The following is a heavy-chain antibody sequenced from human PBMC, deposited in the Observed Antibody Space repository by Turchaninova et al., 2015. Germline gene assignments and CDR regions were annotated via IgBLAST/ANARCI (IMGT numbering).Heavy chain of an antibody. CDR3: VTGAAYYYDS. CDR2: ISGNGDTT. V-gene: IGHV3-64D*06. Sequence: EVQLVESGGGLVQPGWSLRLSRSASGFNLNRNGMHWVRQAPGKRLEFVSAISGNGDTTDYADSVKGRFTISKDSSKKTLYLQMTSLKDEDTAIYYCVTGAAYYYDSWGQGTLVTVSS. D-gene: IGHD3-10*01. CDR1: GFNLNRNG. J-gene: IGHJ5*01.